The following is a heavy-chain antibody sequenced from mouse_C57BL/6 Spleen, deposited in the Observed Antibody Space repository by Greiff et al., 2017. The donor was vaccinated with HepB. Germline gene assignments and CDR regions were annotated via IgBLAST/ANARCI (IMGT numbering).Heavy chain of an antibody. V-gene: IGHV1-39*01. CDR1: GYSFTDYN. CDR2: INPNYGTT. Sequence: EVKLMESGPELVKPGASVKISCKASGYSFTDYNMNWVKQSNGKSLEWIGVINPNYGTTSYNQKFKGKATLTVDQSSSTAYMQHNSLTSTDSAVYYCAGTTTVVALDYWGQGTTLTVSS. CDR3: AGTTTVVALDY. D-gene: IGHD1-1*01. J-gene: IGHJ2*01.